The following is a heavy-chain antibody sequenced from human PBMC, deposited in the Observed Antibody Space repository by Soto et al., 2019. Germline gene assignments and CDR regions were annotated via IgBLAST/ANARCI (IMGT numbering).Heavy chain of an antibody. CDR1: GYTFTSYG. V-gene: IGHV1-18*01. D-gene: IGHD6-6*01. CDR3: AREVMAARPYYYYGMDV. Sequence: QVQLVQSGAEVKKPGASVKVSCKASGYTFTSYGISWVRQAPGQGLEWMGWISAYNGNTNYAQKLQGRVTMTTDTSTSTAYMERRSLRSDDTAVYYCAREVMAARPYYYYGMDVWGQGTTVTVSS. CDR2: ISAYNGNT. J-gene: IGHJ6*02.